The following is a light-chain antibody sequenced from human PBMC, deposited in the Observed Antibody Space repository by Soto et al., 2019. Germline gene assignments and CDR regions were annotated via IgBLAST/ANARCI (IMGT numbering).Light chain of an antibody. J-gene: IGKJ4*01. Sequence: DIVMTQSPDSLAVPLGERVTINCKSSQSVLYSSNNRNYLAWFQQKPGQPPKLLIYWASTRESGVPDRFSGSGSGTDFTLTISGLQAEDVAVYDCQQYYNTPLTFGGGTKVEI. CDR2: WAS. V-gene: IGKV4-1*01. CDR3: QQYYNTPLT. CDR1: QSVLYSSNNRNY.